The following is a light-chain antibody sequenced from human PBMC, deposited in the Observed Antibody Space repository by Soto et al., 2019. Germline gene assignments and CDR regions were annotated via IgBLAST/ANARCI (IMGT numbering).Light chain of an antibody. CDR2: GAS. CDR1: QSVISNF. CDR3: QQYGSSPRT. V-gene: IGKV3-20*01. Sequence: PGERATLSCRASQSVISNFLAWYQQKPGQAPRLLISGASNRATGIPDRFSGSGSGTDFTLTISRLESEDYAVYYCQQYGSSPRTFGQGTKVEI. J-gene: IGKJ1*01.